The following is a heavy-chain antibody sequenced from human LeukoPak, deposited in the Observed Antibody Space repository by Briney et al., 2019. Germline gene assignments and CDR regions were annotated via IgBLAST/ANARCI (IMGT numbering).Heavy chain of an antibody. CDR1: GFTFSDYY. CDR3: AKSSNGYSAYFDY. V-gene: IGHV3-11*01. D-gene: IGHD6-13*01. CDR2: ISSSGTTI. Sequence: GGSLRLSCAASGFTFSDYYMSWIRQAPGKGLEWVSYISSSGTTIYYADSVKGRFTISRDNAKNSLYLQMNSLRAEDTAVYYCAKSSNGYSAYFDYWGQGTLVTVSS. J-gene: IGHJ4*02.